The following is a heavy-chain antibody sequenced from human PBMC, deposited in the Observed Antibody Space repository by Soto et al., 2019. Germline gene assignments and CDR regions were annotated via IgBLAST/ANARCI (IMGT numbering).Heavy chain of an antibody. CDR1: GFTFSAYH. V-gene: IGHV3-21*01. J-gene: IGHJ3*01. D-gene: IGHD2-15*01. CDR3: ARGYFGGGGCYLRRDAFDV. CDR2: MNPTSSHI. Sequence: EVQLVESGGGLVMPGGSLRLSCAASGFTFSAYHMNWVRQAPGKGLEWVSSMNPTSSHIYYADSVRGRFTISRDDSKNSVSLQMNSLRTEDAALYYCARGYFGGGGCYLRRDAFDVWGQGPMVTVSS.